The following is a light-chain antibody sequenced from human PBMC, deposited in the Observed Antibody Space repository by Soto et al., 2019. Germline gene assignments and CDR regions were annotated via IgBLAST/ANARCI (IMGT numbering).Light chain of an antibody. V-gene: IGKV1-39*01. CDR3: QQSYSTPLT. Sequence: DIQMTQSPSSLSASVGDRVTITCRASQSISSYLNWYQQKPGKAPKLLIYAASSLQSGVPSRFSGCGSGTDFTLTISSLQPEDFATYYCQQSYSTPLTFGGGTKMEIK. J-gene: IGKJ4*01. CDR1: QSISSY. CDR2: AAS.